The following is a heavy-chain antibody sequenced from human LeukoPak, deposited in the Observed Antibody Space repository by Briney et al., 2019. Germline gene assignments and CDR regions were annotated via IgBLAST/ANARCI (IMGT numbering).Heavy chain of an antibody. Sequence: GGSLRLSCVASGFTFDEYSMHWVRQVPGKGLEWVSEISVNGGSIVYADSVRGRFTISRDNDKNSLYLHMKSLRAEDTALYYITKDGRALRTDDPRLDNWGQGTLVTVS. CDR2: ISVNGGSI. J-gene: IGHJ4*02. CDR3: TKDGRALRTDDPRLDN. D-gene: IGHD5-12*01. CDR1: GFTFDEYS. V-gene: IGHV3-9*01.